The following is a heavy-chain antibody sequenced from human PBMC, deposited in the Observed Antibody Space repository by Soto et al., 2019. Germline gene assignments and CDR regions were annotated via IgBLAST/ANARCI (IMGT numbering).Heavy chain of an antibody. J-gene: IGHJ6*03. Sequence: EVQLVESGGGLVQPGGSLRLSCAASGFTFSSYWLHWVRQAPGKGLVWVSRINSDGSSTSYADSVKGRFTISRDNAENTLYLQMDSLRAEDTAVYYCERDKGSSRVMDVWGTGTTVTVS. CDR1: GFTFSSYW. D-gene: IGHD6-13*01. CDR3: ERDKGSSRVMDV. V-gene: IGHV3-74*01. CDR2: INSDGSST.